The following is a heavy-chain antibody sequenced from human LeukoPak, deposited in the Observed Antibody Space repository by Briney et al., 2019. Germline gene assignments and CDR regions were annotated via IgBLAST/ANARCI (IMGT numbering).Heavy chain of an antibody. V-gene: IGHV3-21*01. CDR1: GFTFSSYS. CDR3: ARDRGSGIAAARLNAFDI. Sequence: KPGGSLRLSCAVSGFTFSSYSMNWVRQAPGKGLEWVSSISSSSSYIYYADSVKGRFTISRDNAKNSLYLQMNSLRAEDTAVYYCARDRGSGIAAARLNAFDIWGQGTMVTVSS. CDR2: ISSSSSYI. J-gene: IGHJ3*02. D-gene: IGHD6-13*01.